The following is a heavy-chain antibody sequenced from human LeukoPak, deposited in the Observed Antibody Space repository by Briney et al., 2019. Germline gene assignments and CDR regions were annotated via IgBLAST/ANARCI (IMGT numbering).Heavy chain of an antibody. CDR1: GGSISYYY. J-gene: IGHJ3*02. CDR2: IYTSGRT. CDR3: ARESYYDSSGYSHDAFDI. V-gene: IGHV4-4*07. D-gene: IGHD3-22*01. Sequence: SETLSLTCTVSGGSISYYYWNWIRQPAGKGLEWIGRIYTSGRTYYNPSLKSRVTMSVDTSTNQFSLKLSSVTAADTAVYYCARESYYDSSGYSHDAFDIWGQGTMVTVSS.